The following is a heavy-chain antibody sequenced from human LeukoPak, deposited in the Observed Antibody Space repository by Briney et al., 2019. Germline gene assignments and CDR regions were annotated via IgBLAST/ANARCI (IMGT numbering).Heavy chain of an antibody. Sequence: SETLSLTCTVSGGSISSYYWSWIRQPAGKGLEWIGRIYTSGSTNYNPSLKSRVTMSVDTSKNQFPLKLSSVTAADTAVYYCARALVPAATYYYMDVWGKGTTVTISS. CDR1: GGSISSYY. CDR3: ARALVPAATYYYMDV. V-gene: IGHV4-4*07. J-gene: IGHJ6*03. D-gene: IGHD2-2*01. CDR2: IYTSGST.